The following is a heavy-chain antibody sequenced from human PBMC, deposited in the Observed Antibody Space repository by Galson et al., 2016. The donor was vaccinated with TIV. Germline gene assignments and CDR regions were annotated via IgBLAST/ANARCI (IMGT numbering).Heavy chain of an antibody. Sequence: SVKVSCKASGYTLTSYHINWVRQATGQGLEWMGWINPDSGNTGYVQKFQGRVTMTRNISASTAYMELSSLRSEDTAVYYCARSWSVVAPNWVDPWGQGTLVTVSS. CDR1: GYTLTSYH. D-gene: IGHD2-2*01. J-gene: IGHJ5*02. V-gene: IGHV1-8*02. CDR3: ARSWSVVAPNWVDP. CDR2: INPDSGNT.